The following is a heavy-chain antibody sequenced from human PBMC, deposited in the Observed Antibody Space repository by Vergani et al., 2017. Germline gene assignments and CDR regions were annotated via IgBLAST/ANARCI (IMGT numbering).Heavy chain of an antibody. CDR2: IYYSGST. Sequence: QVQLQESGPGLVKPSQTLSLTCTVSGGSISSGGYYWSWIRQHPGKGLEWIGYIYYSGSTYYNPYLKSRVTISVDTSKNQFSLKLSSVTAEDTAVYYCARGPSDYDFWSGYYKGNWFDPWGQGTLVTVSS. CDR1: GGSISSGGYY. CDR3: ARGPSDYDFWSGYYKGNWFDP. D-gene: IGHD3-3*01. V-gene: IGHV4-31*03. J-gene: IGHJ5*02.